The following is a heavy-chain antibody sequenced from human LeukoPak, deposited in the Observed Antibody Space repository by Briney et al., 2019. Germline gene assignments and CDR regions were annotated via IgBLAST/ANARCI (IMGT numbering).Heavy chain of an antibody. CDR3: ARDARSGSYFYDY. Sequence: ASVKVSCKASGYTFFSYGISWVRQAPGQGLEWMGWSSAYNGKTHYAQKVQGRVTMTTDTSTTTAYMELRSLRSDDTAVYYCARDARSGSYFYDYWGQGTLVTVSS. V-gene: IGHV1-18*01. CDR1: GYTFFSYG. D-gene: IGHD1-26*01. J-gene: IGHJ4*02. CDR2: SSAYNGKT.